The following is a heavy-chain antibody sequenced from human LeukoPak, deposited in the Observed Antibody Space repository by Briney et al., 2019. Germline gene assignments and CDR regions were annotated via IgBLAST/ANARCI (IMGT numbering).Heavy chain of an antibody. CDR2: INPSGGST. Sequence: ASVKVSCKASGYTFTIYYMHWVRQAPGQGLEWMGIINPSGGSTSYAQKFQGRVTMTRDTSTSTVYMELSSLRSEDTAVYYCAREKGDYDSSGYSSVIFDYWGQGTLVTVSS. D-gene: IGHD3-22*01. V-gene: IGHV1-46*01. CDR1: GYTFTIYY. J-gene: IGHJ4*02. CDR3: AREKGDYDSSGYSSVIFDY.